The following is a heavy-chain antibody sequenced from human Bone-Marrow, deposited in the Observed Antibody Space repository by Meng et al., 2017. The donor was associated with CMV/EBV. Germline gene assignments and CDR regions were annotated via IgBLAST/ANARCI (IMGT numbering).Heavy chain of an antibody. J-gene: IGHJ4*02. CDR1: GFKFEDYV. Sequence: LSRTCVASGFKFEDYVMYWVRQAPGKGLERVSDISWNSGTRGYAESVRGRFSISRDNLKNSLYLQMHSLGPDDTALYYCVKGIGGYCSKENPNYLDSWGQGTLVTVSS. CDR2: ISWNSGTR. CDR3: VKGIGGYCSKENPNYLDS. D-gene: IGHD2-2*01. V-gene: IGHV3-9*01.